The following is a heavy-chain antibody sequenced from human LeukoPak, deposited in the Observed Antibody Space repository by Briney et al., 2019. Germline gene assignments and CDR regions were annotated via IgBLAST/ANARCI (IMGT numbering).Heavy chain of an antibody. CDR3: ARDMGYAHAFDI. Sequence: GSLRLSCAASGFTFSSYWMHGARQAPGKGLVWVSRINSDGSNTIYADSAKGRFTISRDNAKNTLYLQMNSRRAEHTAVYYCARDMGYAHAFDIWGQGTMVTVSS. D-gene: IGHD5-12*01. V-gene: IGHV3-74*01. CDR1: GFTFSSYW. J-gene: IGHJ3*02. CDR2: INSDGSNT.